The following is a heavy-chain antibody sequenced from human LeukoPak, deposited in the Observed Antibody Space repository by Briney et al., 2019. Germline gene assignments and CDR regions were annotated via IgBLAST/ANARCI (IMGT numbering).Heavy chain of an antibody. V-gene: IGHV3-21*01. CDR2: ISSSSSYI. D-gene: IGHD6-13*01. CDR3: AILLGSFSSSWYAD. J-gene: IGHJ4*02. Sequence: GGSLRLSCAASGFTFSSYSMNWVRQAPGKGLEWVSSISSSSSYIYYADSVKGRFTISRDNAKNSLYLQMNSLRAEDTAVYYCAILLGSFSSSWYADWGQGTLVTVSS. CDR1: GFTFSSYS.